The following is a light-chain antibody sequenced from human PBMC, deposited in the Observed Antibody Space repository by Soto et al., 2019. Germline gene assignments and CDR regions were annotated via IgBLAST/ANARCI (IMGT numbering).Light chain of an antibody. J-gene: IGKJ4*01. V-gene: IGKV1-39*01. CDR2: ATS. Sequence: DIQMTQSPSSLSASVGDRVTITCRASQSIHIHLNWYQQKPGKAPKLLIYATSNLQSGVPSRFSGSGSGTDFTITISNLQPEDFGSYYCQQSDRVPLTFGGGTKVESK. CDR1: QSIHIH. CDR3: QQSDRVPLT.